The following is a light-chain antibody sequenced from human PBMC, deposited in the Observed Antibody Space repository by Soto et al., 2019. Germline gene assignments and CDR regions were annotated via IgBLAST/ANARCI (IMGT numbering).Light chain of an antibody. Sequence: DILMTPSPDSLDDSLGERATINCKSMQSVLYSSNNKNYLAWYQQKPGQPPKLLIYWASTRESGVPDRFSGSGSGADFTLTISSLQAEDVAVYYCQQYYSTPWTFGQGTKVDIK. CDR2: WAS. V-gene: IGKV4-1*01. CDR1: QSVLYSSNNKNY. J-gene: IGKJ1*01. CDR3: QQYYSTPWT.